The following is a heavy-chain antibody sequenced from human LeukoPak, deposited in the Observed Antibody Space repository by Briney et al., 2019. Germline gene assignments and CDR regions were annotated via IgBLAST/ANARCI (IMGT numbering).Heavy chain of an antibody. J-gene: IGHJ4*02. CDR3: AKQSYARSLGE. Sequence: GGSLRLSCAASGFTFSDYAMNWVRQAPGKGLEWVSVISGSAGASYYADSVKGRFTISRDNSKNTLYLQMNSLRAEDTAVYYCAKQSYARSLGEGGPGTLVSVSS. V-gene: IGHV3-23*01. CDR2: ISGSAGAS. D-gene: IGHD2-8*01. CDR1: GFTFSDYA.